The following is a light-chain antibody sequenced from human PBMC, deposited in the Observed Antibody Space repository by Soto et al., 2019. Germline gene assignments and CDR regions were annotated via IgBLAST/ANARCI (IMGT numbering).Light chain of an antibody. Sequence: QSLLTQPASVSGSPGQSINISCSGTSSDVGRYNYVSWYQQHPGTAPKLMIYEVSNRPSGVSNRFSGSKSGDTASLTISGLKAEDEADYYCSSYTTNFTYVFVAGTNV. CDR3: SSYTTNFTYV. V-gene: IGLV2-14*01. J-gene: IGLJ1*01. CDR2: EVS. CDR1: SSDVGRYNY.